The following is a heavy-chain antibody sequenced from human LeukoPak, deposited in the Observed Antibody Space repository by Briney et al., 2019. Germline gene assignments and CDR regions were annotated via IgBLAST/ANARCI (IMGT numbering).Heavy chain of an antibody. J-gene: IGHJ4*02. CDR2: ISGYNGNT. V-gene: IGHV1-18*01. CDR1: GYTFTSYG. Sequence: ASVKVSCKASGYTFTSYGISWVRQAPGQGLEWMGWISGYNGNTNYAQKLQGRVAMTTDTSTSTAYMELRSLRSDDTAVYYCARRTYSSSSSIFDYWGQGTLVTVSS. CDR3: ARRTYSSSSSIFDY. D-gene: IGHD6-6*01.